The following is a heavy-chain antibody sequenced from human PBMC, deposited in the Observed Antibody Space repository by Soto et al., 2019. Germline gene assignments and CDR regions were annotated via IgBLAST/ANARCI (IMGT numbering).Heavy chain of an antibody. CDR2: ISAYNGNT. CDR1: GYTCTSYG. Sequence: ASVKVSCKASGYTCTSYGISWVLQAPGQGLEWMGWISAYNGNTNYAQKLQGRVTMATDTSTSTAYMELRSLRSDDTAVYYCARAAPSIAAAGTYAFDIWGQGTMVTVSS. V-gene: IGHV1-18*01. CDR3: ARAAPSIAAAGTYAFDI. J-gene: IGHJ3*02. D-gene: IGHD6-13*01.